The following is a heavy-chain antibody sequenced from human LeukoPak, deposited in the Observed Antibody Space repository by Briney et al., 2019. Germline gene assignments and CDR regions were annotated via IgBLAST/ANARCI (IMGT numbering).Heavy chain of an antibody. J-gene: IGHJ4*02. Sequence: SETLSLTCAVYGGSFSGYYWSWIRQPPGKGLEWIGEINHSGSTNYNPSLKSRVTISVDTSKNQFSLKLSSVTAADTAVYYCARDSRGSYYRAFDYWGQGTLVTVSS. CDR1: GGSFSGYY. V-gene: IGHV4-34*01. CDR2: INHSGST. CDR3: ARDSRGSYYRAFDY. D-gene: IGHD1-26*01.